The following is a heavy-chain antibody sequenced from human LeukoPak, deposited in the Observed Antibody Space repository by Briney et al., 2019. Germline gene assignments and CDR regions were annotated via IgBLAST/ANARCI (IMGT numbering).Heavy chain of an antibody. V-gene: IGHV3-23*01. CDR1: GSTFSSYA. Sequence: LPGGSLRLSCAASGSTFSSYAMSWVRQAPGKGLEWVSAISGSGGSTYYADSVKGRFTISRDNSKNTLYPQMNSLRAEDTAVYYCAKAHWSGYFPNWFDPWGQGTLVTVSS. CDR3: AKAHWSGYFPNWFDP. CDR2: ISGSGGST. D-gene: IGHD3-3*01. J-gene: IGHJ5*02.